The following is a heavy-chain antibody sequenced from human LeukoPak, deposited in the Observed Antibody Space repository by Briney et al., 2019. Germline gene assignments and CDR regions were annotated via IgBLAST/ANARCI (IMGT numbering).Heavy chain of an antibody. J-gene: IGHJ6*03. CDR3: ARDQTYYYYMDV. CDR2: ICSSSSTI. Sequence: GGSLRLSCAASGFTFSNYALNWVRQAPGKGLEWVSYICSSSSTIYYADSVKGRFTISRDNAKNTLYLQMNSLRAEDTAVYYCARDQTYYYYMDVWGKGTTVTVSS. V-gene: IGHV3-48*04. CDR1: GFTFSNYA.